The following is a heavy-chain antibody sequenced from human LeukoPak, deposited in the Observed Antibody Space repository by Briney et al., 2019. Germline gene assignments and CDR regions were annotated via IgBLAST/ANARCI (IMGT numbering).Heavy chain of an antibody. Sequence: ASVKVSCKTSGYTFTGYYIHWVRQAPGQGLEWMGWINPNSGGTNYAQKFQGRVTMTRDTSISTAYMELSRLRSDDTAVYYCARDRPFLARYYDSSGHFDCWGQGTLVTVSS. D-gene: IGHD3-22*01. V-gene: IGHV1-2*02. CDR1: GYTFTGYY. J-gene: IGHJ4*02. CDR2: INPNSGGT. CDR3: ARDRPFLARYYDSSGHFDC.